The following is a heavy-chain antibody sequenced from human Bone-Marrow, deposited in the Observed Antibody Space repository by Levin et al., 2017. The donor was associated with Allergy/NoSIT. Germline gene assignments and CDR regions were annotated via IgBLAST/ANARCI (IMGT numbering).Heavy chain of an antibody. CDR3: ARRSYYGSGRYVSSYYYMDV. D-gene: IGHD3-10*01. CDR1: GYTFTHYG. Sequence: ASVKVSCTASGYTFTHYGFSWVRQAPGHVLEWMGWISAYNGDTNYAQKFQDRITLTADTSTTTGYMELRGLKSDDTAVYYCARRSYYGSGRYVSSYYYMDVWGSGTTVTVSS. J-gene: IGHJ6*03. CDR2: ISAYNGDT. V-gene: IGHV1-18*04.